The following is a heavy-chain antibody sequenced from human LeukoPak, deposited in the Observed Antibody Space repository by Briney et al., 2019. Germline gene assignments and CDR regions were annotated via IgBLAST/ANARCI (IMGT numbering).Heavy chain of an antibody. V-gene: IGHV1-69*05. CDR3: ARDEAWGYCSESSCHAELGNNWLDP. J-gene: IGHJ5*02. Sequence: GASVKVSCKASGDTFSSYAISWVRQAPGQGLEWMGGVIPIFGTTNYAQKFQGRVTITTDESTSTAYMELSSLRSDDTAVYYCARDEAWGYCSESSCHAELGNNWLDPWGQGTLVTVSS. CDR1: GDTFSSYA. CDR2: VIPIFGTT. D-gene: IGHD2-15*01.